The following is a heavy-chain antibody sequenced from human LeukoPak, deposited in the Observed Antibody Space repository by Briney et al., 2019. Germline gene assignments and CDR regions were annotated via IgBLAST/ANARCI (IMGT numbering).Heavy chain of an antibody. CDR1: GFIFNNYW. CDR3: ARGPTLYDYVECGMDV. J-gene: IGHJ6*02. V-gene: IGHV3-7*01. CDR2: IKQDGSEK. D-gene: IGHD3-16*01. Sequence: GGSLRLSCAASGFIFNNYWMSWVRQAPGKGLEWVANIKQDGSEKYYVDSVKGRFTISRDNAKNSLYLQMNSLRAEDTAVYYCARGPTLYDYVECGMDVWGQGTTVTVFS.